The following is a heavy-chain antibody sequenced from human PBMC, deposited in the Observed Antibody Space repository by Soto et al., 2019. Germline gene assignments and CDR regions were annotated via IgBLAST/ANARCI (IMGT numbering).Heavy chain of an antibody. CDR3: ARERTYQMFGDDALDF. Sequence: LSLTCTVSGGSLNNYNWNWIRQSAGTGLEWIGRIYSSGKTYYNPSLKSRVTLSLDMLNNQISLKVTSVTAADTAMYYCARERTYQMFGDDALDFWGLGTMVTVSS. V-gene: IGHV4-4*07. CDR1: GGSLNNYN. CDR2: IYSSGKT. J-gene: IGHJ3*01. D-gene: IGHD2-2*01.